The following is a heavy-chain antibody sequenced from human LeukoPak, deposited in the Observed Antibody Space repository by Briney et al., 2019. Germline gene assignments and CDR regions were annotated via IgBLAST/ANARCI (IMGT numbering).Heavy chain of an antibody. V-gene: IGHV4-30-4*08. J-gene: IGHJ4*02. CDR1: GGSISSGDYY. CDR2: IYYSGST. CDR3: ARGAGSNILTGYFETIGSEYYFDY. D-gene: IGHD3-9*01. Sequence: NTSETLSLTCTVSGGSISSGDYYWSWIRQPPGKGLEWIGYIYYSGSTYYNPSLKSRVTISVDRSKNQFSLKLSSVTAADTAVYYCARGAGSNILTGYFETIGSEYYFDYWGQGTLVTVSS.